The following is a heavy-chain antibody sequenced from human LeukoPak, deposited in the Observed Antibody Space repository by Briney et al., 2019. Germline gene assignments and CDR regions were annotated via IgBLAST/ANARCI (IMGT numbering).Heavy chain of an antibody. CDR2: IYTSGST. CDR3: ARDCPYYYGSGSYCPFDH. V-gene: IGHV4-4*07. D-gene: IGHD3-10*01. CDR1: GGSISSYY. Sequence: SETLSLTCTVSGGSISSYYWSWIRQPAGKGLEWIGRIYTSGSTNYNPSLKSRVTMSVDTSKNQFSLKLSSVTAADTAVYYCARDCPYYYGSGSYCPFDHWGQGTLVTVSS. J-gene: IGHJ4*02.